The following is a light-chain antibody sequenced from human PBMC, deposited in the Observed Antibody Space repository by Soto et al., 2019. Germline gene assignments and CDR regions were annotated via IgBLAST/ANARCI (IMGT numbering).Light chain of an antibody. CDR2: DAS. V-gene: IGKV3-11*01. CDR3: QQRSNWPPDT. CDR1: QSVSSS. J-gene: IGKJ2*01. Sequence: EIVLTQSPATLSLSPGERATLSCRASQSVSSSLAWYQQKPGQAPRLLIYDASNRATGIPARFSGSGSGTDFTLTISSLVPEDFAVDYCQQRSNWPPDTFGQGTKVEIK.